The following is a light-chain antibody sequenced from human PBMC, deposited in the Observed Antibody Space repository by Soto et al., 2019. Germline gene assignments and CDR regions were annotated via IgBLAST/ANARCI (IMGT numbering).Light chain of an antibody. CDR1: HSISTS. J-gene: IGKJ4*01. Sequence: DFQMTQSPSSLSASVGARVTMSCRSSHSISTSLNWYQQKPGKAPNLLIYDADTLHRGVPSRFSGSGSGTEFTLTISGLQPEDFATYVCQQSFTTPLTFGAGTKVEIK. CDR3: QQSFTTPLT. V-gene: IGKV1-39*01. CDR2: DAD.